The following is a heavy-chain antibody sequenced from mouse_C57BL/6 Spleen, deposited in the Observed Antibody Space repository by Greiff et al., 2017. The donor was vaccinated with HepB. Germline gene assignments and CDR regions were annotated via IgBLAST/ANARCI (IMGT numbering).Heavy chain of an antibody. CDR3: ARGDYDYSAWFAY. Sequence: VQLVESGPELVKPGASVKISCKASGYAFSSSWMNWVKQRPGKGLEWIGRIYPGDGDTNYNGKFKGKATLTADKSSSTAYMQLSSLTSEDSAVYCCARGDYDYSAWFAYWGQGTLVTVSA. J-gene: IGHJ3*01. CDR2: IYPGDGDT. V-gene: IGHV1-82*01. D-gene: IGHD2-4*01. CDR1: GYAFSSSW.